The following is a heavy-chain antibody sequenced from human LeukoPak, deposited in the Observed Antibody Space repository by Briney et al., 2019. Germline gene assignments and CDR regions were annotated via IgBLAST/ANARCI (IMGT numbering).Heavy chain of an antibody. CDR2: MNPNSGNT. V-gene: IGHV1-8*01. Sequence: ASVKVSCKASGYTFTSYDINWVRQATGQGLEWMGWMNPNSGNTGYAQKFQGRVTMTRNTSISTAYMELSSLRSEDTAVYYCASIVVVVAATDTEVDYWGQGTLVTVSS. CDR3: ASIVVVVAATDTEVDY. CDR1: GYTFTSYD. D-gene: IGHD2-15*01. J-gene: IGHJ4*02.